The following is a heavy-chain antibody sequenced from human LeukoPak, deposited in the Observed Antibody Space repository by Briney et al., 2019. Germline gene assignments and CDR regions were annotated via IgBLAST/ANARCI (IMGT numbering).Heavy chain of an antibody. D-gene: IGHD6-19*01. CDR2: MNPNSGNT. V-gene: IGHV1-8*01. Sequence: ASVKVSCKASGYTFTSYDINWVRQATGQGVEWMGWMNPNSGNTGYAQKFQGRVTMTRNTSISTAYMELSSLRSEDTAVYYCARGKHRPPYSSGCLGYWGQGTLVTVSS. J-gene: IGHJ4*02. CDR1: GYTFTSYD. CDR3: ARGKHRPPYSSGCLGY.